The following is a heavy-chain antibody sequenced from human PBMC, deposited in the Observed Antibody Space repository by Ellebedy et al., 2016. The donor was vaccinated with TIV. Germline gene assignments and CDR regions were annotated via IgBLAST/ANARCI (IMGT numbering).Heavy chain of an antibody. CDR1: GCTFSNYD. V-gene: IGHV3-30*04. Sequence: GESLKISCAASGCTFSNYDMRWVRQVPGKGLEWVAVISDDGGEKYYADSVKGRITIARDNSKNTLYLQRNSLRAEDTAVYYCPYSSGWYKFDYWGQGALVTVSS. D-gene: IGHD6-19*01. CDR3: PYSSGWYKFDY. CDR2: ISDDGGEK. J-gene: IGHJ4*02.